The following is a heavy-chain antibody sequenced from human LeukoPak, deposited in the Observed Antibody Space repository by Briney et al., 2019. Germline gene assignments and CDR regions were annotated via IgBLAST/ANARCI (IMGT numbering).Heavy chain of an antibody. CDR3: ARDHCSGGSCYGMDV. CDR2: ISAYNGNT. D-gene: IGHD2-15*01. Sequence: EASVKVSCKASGYTFTSYGISWVRQAPGQGLEWMGWISAYNGNTNYAQKLQGRVTMTRDTSISTAYMELSRLRSDDTAVYYCARDHCSGGSCYGMDVWGQGTTVTVSS. V-gene: IGHV1-18*01. CDR1: GYTFTSYG. J-gene: IGHJ6*02.